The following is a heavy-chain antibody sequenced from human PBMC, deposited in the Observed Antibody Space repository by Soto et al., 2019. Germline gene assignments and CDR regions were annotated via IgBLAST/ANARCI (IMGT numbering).Heavy chain of an antibody. Sequence: QVQLKQWGAGLLKPSETLSLTCAVYGGSFSGNYWSWIRQPPGKGLEWIGEINHSGSTNYNPSLKSRVTISVDTSTNQFSLKLSSVTAADTAVYYCARVQRDRGRSDYWGQGTLVTVSS. D-gene: IGHD3-10*01. CDR1: GGSFSGNY. V-gene: IGHV4-34*01. J-gene: IGHJ4*02. CDR3: ARVQRDRGRSDY. CDR2: INHSGST.